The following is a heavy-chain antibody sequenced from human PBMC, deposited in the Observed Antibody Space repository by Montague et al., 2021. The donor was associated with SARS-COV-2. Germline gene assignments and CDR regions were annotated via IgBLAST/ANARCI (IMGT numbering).Heavy chain of an antibody. D-gene: IGHD6-19*01. CDR3: ARDSLFRSGYSSGWPDY. CDR2: ISSSGSTI. CDR1: GFTFSSYE. V-gene: IGHV3-48*03. J-gene: IGHJ4*02. Sequence: SLRLSCAASGFTFSSYEMNWVRQAPGKGQEWVSYISSSGSTIYYADSVKGRFTISRDNAKNSLYLQMNSLRAEDTAVYYCARDSLFRSGYSSGWPDYWGQGTLVTGSS.